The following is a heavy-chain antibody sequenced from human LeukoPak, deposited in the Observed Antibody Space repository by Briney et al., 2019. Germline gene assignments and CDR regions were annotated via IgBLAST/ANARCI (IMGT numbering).Heavy chain of an antibody. Sequence: GGSLRLSCAASGFTFSNYIMNWVRQAPGKGLEWVSYISSSSSTIYYADSVKGRFTISRDNAKNSLYLQMNSLRAEDTAVYYCAKDAPLRGSGSYSPDYWGQGTLVTVSS. CDR2: ISSSSSTI. CDR3: AKDAPLRGSGSYSPDY. J-gene: IGHJ4*02. V-gene: IGHV3-48*01. CDR1: GFTFSNYI. D-gene: IGHD3-10*01.